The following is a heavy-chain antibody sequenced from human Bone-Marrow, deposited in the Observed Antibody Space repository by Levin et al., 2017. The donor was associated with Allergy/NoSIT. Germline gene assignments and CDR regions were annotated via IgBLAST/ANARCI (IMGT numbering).Heavy chain of an antibody. J-gene: IGHJ5*02. D-gene: IGHD3-22*01. Sequence: PSETLSLTCAVYGGSFSGYYWSWIRQPPGKGLEWIGEINHSGSTNYNPSLKSRVTISVDTSKNQFSLKLSSVTAADTAVYYCARFPRRDYYDSSGYYYDPWGQGTLVTVSS. CDR3: ARFPRRDYYDSSGYYYDP. CDR2: INHSGST. CDR1: GGSFSGYY. V-gene: IGHV4-34*01.